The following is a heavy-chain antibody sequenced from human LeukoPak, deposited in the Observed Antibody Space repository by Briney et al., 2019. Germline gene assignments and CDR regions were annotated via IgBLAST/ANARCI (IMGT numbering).Heavy chain of an antibody. D-gene: IGHD6-13*01. CDR1: GGSISSYY. V-gene: IGHV4-4*07. CDR2: IYTSGSI. J-gene: IGHJ4*02. CDR3: ARRHSSSWYFDY. Sequence: PSQTLSLTCPISGGSISSYYWSWIRQSAGNGLEWIGRIYTSGSITYNPSLKSRVTLSLDTSKNQFSLKLSSVTAADTAVYYCARRHSSSWYFDYWGQGTLVTVSS.